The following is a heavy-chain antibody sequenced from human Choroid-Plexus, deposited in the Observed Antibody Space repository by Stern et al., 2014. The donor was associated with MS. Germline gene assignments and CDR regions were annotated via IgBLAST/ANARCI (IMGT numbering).Heavy chain of an antibody. V-gene: IGHV3-7*01. CDR3: ARESWGTSPDEALDI. CDR1: EFTFSNYW. Sequence: EDQLVESGGGLVQPGGSLRLSCAASEFTFSNYWMSWVRQAPGKGLEWVANINQDGSEKYFVDSVKGRFTISRDNAKNSLYLQVNSLRNEDTAVYYCARESWGTSPDEALDIWGQGTMVIVS. CDR2: INQDGSEK. J-gene: IGHJ3*02. D-gene: IGHD3-16*01.